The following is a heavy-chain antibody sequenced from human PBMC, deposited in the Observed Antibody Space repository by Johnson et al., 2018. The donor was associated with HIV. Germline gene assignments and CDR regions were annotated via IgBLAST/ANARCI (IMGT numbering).Heavy chain of an antibody. D-gene: IGHD1-7*01. CDR3: AREPELELQFSHACEF. V-gene: IGHV3-66*01. Sequence: VQLVESGGGLVQPGGSLRLSCAASGFTVSSNYMSWVRQAPGKGLEWVSIIYSGGSPYYADPVKGRFTISRDNSKNTLFLHMNSLRAEDTAVYYCAREPELELQFSHACEFWGQGTMVSVSS. J-gene: IGHJ3*01. CDR2: IYSGGSP. CDR1: GFTVSSNY.